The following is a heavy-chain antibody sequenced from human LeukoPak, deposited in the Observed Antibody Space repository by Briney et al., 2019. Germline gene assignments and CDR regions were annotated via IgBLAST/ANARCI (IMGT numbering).Heavy chain of an antibody. CDR1: GFTFSNAW. CDR3: TTETSPNDAFDI. J-gene: IGHJ3*02. CDR2: IKSKTDGGTT. Sequence: GGSLRLSCAASGFTFSNAWMSWVRQAPGKGLEWVGRIKSKTDGGTTDYAAPVKGRFTISRDDSKNTLYPQMNSLKTEDTAVYYCTTETSPNDAFDIWGQGTMVTVSS. V-gene: IGHV3-15*01.